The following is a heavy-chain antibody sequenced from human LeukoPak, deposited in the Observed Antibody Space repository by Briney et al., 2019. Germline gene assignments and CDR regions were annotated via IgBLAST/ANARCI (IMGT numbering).Heavy chain of an antibody. CDR3: ARDQGHYDSSGYYDQYYFDY. Sequence: ASVKVSCKASGGTFSSYAISWVRQAPGQGLEWMGWINTNTGNPTYAQGFTGRFVFSLDTSVSTAYLQISSLKAEDTAVYYCARDQGHYDSSGYYDQYYFDYWGQGTLVTVPS. V-gene: IGHV7-4-1*02. J-gene: IGHJ4*02. D-gene: IGHD3-22*01. CDR2: INTNTGNP. CDR1: GGTFSSYA.